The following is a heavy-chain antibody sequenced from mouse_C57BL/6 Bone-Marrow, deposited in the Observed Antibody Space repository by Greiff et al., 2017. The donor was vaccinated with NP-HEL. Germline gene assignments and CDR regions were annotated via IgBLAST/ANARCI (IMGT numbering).Heavy chain of an antibody. V-gene: IGHV1-18*01. CDR1: GYTFTDYN. J-gene: IGHJ1*03. CDR2: INPNNGGT. CDR3: ARFPYYGSSYWYFDV. D-gene: IGHD1-1*01. Sequence: VQLQQSGPELVKPGASVKIPCKASGYTFTDYNMDWVKQSHGKSLEWIGDINPNNGGTIYNQKFKGKATLTVDKSSSTAYMELRSLTSEDTAVYYCARFPYYGSSYWYFDVWGTGTTVTVSS.